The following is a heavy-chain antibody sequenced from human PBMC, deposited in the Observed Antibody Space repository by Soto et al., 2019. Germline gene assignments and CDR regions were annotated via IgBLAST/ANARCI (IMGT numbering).Heavy chain of an antibody. D-gene: IGHD2-21*02. V-gene: IGHV4-39*01. J-gene: IGHJ4*02. Sequence: SETLSLTCIVSGESISSSSFYWGWIRQPPGKGLEWIGSIYYSGRTYYNPSFKSRVTISIDTSKNQFSLKLSSVTATDTAVYYCARQRTTVVTQAYFDHWGQGALVTVS. CDR3: ARQRTTVVTQAYFDH. CDR1: GESISSSSFY. CDR2: IYYSGRT.